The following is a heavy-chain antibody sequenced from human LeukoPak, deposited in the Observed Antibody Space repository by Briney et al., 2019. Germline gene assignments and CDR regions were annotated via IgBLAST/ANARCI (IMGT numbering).Heavy chain of an antibody. CDR3: ARAPSRSEFDY. D-gene: IGHD2-2*01. J-gene: IGHJ4*02. Sequence: GGSLRLSCAASGFTFSSYSMNWVRQAPGKGLEWVSYISSSSSTIYYADSVKGRFTISRDNAKNSLYLQMNSLRAEDTAVYYCARAPSRSEFDYWGQGTLVTVSS. CDR1: GFTFSSYS. CDR2: ISSSSSTI. V-gene: IGHV3-48*01.